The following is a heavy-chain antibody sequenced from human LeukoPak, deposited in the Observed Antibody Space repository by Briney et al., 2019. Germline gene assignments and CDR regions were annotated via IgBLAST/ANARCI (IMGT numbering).Heavy chain of an antibody. V-gene: IGHV4-59*01. CDR2: IYYSGST. J-gene: IGHJ4*02. D-gene: IGHD3-3*01. Sequence: PSETLSLTCTVSGGSISSYYWSWIRQPPGKGLEWIGYIYYSGSTNYNPSLKSRVTISVDTSKNQFSLKLSSVTAADTAVYYCARAGDFWSGPYFDYWGQGTLVIVSS. CDR1: GGSISSYY. CDR3: ARAGDFWSGPYFDY.